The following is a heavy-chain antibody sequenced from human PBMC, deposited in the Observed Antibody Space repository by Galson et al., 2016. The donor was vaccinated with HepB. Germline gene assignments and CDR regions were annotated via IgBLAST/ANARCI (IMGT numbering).Heavy chain of an antibody. CDR1: GFTLRTYS. Sequence: SLRLSCAASGFTLRTYSMNWVRQAPGKGLEWLSYISISGSPIYYADSVKGRFTISRDDAQNSLHLQMNSLRDEDTALYYCATQLHLIIVPGTFDSWGQGTLVTVSS. V-gene: IGHV3-48*02. CDR3: ATQLHLIIVPGTFDS. CDR2: ISISGSPI. J-gene: IGHJ4*02. D-gene: IGHD2/OR15-2a*01.